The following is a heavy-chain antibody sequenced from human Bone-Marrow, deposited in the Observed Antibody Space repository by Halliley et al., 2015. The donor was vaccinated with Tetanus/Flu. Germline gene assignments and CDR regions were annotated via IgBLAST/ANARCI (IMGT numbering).Heavy chain of an antibody. Sequence: LRLSCAVYGESFSGYYWNWIRQPPGKGLEWIGEINHSGSTNYNPSLKSRVTISVDKSKNQFSVNLRSVTAADTAVYYCAREAYSYYGMDVWGQGTTVIVSS. CDR3: AREAYSYYGMDV. J-gene: IGHJ6*02. V-gene: IGHV4-34*01. CDR2: INHSGST. CDR1: GESFSGYY.